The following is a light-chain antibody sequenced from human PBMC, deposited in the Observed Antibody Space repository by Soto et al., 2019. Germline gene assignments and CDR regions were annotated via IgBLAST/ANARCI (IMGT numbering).Light chain of an antibody. V-gene: IGKV3-15*01. CDR3: QQYNNWPPMIT. CDR1: QSVSSN. J-gene: IGKJ5*01. CDR2: GAS. Sequence: EIVMTQSPATLSVSPGERATLSCRASQSVSSNLACYQQKPGQAPRLLIYGASTRATGIPARFSGSGSGTEFTLTISSLQSEDFAVYYCQQYNNWPPMITFGQGTRLEIK.